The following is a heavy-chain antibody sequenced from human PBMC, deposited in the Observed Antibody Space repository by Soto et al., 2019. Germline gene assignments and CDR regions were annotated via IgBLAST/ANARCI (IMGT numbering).Heavy chain of an antibody. CDR2: ISSSSSYI. V-gene: IGHV3-21*01. CDR1: GFTFSSYS. CDR3: ARDGQQLATNYYYYGMDV. Sequence: EVQLVESGGGLVKPGGSLRLSCAASGFTFSSYSMNWVRQAPGKGLEWVSSISSSSSYIYYADSVKGRFTISRDNAKNSLYLQMNSLRAEDTAVYYCARDGQQLATNYYYYGMDVWGQGTTVTVSS. D-gene: IGHD6-13*01. J-gene: IGHJ6*02.